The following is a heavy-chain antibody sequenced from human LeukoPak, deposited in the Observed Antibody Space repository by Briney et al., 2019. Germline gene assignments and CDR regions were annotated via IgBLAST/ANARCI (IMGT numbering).Heavy chain of an antibody. J-gene: IGHJ6*03. CDR1: GGSFSGYY. D-gene: IGHD2-21*02. CDR2: INHSGST. V-gene: IGHV4-34*01. Sequence: SETLSLTCAVYGGSFSGYYWSWIRQPPGKGLEWIGEINHSGSTNYNPSLKSRVTISVDTSKNQFSLKLSSVTAADTAVYYCARDQAKYCGGDCYSGYYYYYMDVWGKGTTVTISS. CDR3: ARDQAKYCGGDCYSGYYYYYMDV.